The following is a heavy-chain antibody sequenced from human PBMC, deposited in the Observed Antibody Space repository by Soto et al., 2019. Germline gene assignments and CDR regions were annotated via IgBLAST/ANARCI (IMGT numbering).Heavy chain of an antibody. V-gene: IGHV4-34*01. CDR1: GGSFSGYY. CDR3: ARDDYGDFRHYGMDV. D-gene: IGHD4-17*01. J-gene: IGHJ6*02. Sequence: PSETLSLTCAVYGGSFSGYYWSWIRQPPGKGLEWIGEINHSGSTNYNPSLKSRVTISVDTSKNQFSLKLSSVTAADTAVYYCARDDYGDFRHYGMDVWGRGTTVTVSS. CDR2: INHSGST.